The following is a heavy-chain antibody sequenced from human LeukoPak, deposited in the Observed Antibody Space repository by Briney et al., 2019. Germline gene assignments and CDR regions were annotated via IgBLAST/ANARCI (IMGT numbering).Heavy chain of an antibody. CDR2: ISYDGSNK. V-gene: IGHV3-30*03. CDR1: GFTFSSYG. J-gene: IGHJ4*02. D-gene: IGHD6-19*01. Sequence: PGGSLRLSCAASGFTFSSYGMHWVRQAPGKGLEWVAVISYDGSNKYYADSVKGRFTISRDNSKNTLYLQMNSLRAEDTAVYYCATGGGIAVAGPGNYWGQGTLVTVSS. CDR3: ATGGGIAVAGPGNY.